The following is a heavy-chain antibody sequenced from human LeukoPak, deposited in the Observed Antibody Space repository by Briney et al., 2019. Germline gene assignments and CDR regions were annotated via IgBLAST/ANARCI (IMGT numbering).Heavy chain of an antibody. CDR2: IHYSGST. Sequence: PSESLSLTCSVSGDSITTYSRSWIRQPPGKGLERIGSIHYSGSTTYNPSLKSGVTISVDPSKHQFSLSLSSVTAADTAVYYCARGQGSGSSWAFDYWGQGTLVTVSS. CDR1: GDSITTYS. CDR3: ARGQGSGSSWAFDY. J-gene: IGHJ4*02. D-gene: IGHD1-26*01. V-gene: IGHV4-59*01.